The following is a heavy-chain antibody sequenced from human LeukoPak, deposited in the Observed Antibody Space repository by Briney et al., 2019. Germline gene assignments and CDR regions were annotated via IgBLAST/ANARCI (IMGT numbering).Heavy chain of an antibody. Sequence: GGSLRLSCAASGFTFSNYAMSWVRQAPGQGQEWVSTISDDSTYYTDYVKGRFTISRDNSKNTLYLQMNSLRAEDTAVYYCAKDPLSWFYGMDVWGKGTTVTVSS. CDR3: AKDPLSWFYGMDV. CDR1: GFTFSNYA. CDR2: ISDDST. J-gene: IGHJ6*04. D-gene: IGHD3-22*01. V-gene: IGHV3-23*01.